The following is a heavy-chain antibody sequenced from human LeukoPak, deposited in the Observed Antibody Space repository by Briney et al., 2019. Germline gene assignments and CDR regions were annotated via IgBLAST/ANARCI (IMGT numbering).Heavy chain of an antibody. V-gene: IGHV4-4*07. CDR2: FYTGGST. J-gene: IGHJ4*02. D-gene: IGHD2-15*01. Sequence: PETLSLTCTVSGASLSSYFWSWIRQPAGKGLEWIGRFYTGGSTHFNTSLKSRLTMSANTSTKQFSLRLRSVTAADTAVYYCARETSRGLDHWGQGILVTVSS. CDR1: GASLSSYF. CDR3: ARETSRGLDH.